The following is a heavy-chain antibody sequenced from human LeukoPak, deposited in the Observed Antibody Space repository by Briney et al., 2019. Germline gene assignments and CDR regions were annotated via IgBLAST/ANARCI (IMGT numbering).Heavy chain of an antibody. CDR2: IYYSGST. V-gene: IGHV4-59*01. CDR3: AREGGDFGSGSGDYFDY. Sequence: SETLSLTCTVSGGSNSSYYWSWIRQPPGKGLEWIGYIYYSGSTNYNPSLKSRVTISVDTSKNQFSLKLSSVTAADTAVYYCAREGGDFGSGSGDYFDYWGQGTLVTVSS. CDR1: GGSNSSYY. J-gene: IGHJ4*02. D-gene: IGHD3-3*01.